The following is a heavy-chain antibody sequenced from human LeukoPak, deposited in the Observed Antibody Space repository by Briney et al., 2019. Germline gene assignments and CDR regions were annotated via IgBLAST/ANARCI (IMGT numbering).Heavy chain of an antibody. J-gene: IGHJ3*02. CDR1: RFTFSSYA. CDR2: ISGRGGST. CDR3: AKILNRYCSGGSCYSAFAFDI. V-gene: IGHV3-23*01. D-gene: IGHD2-15*01. Sequence: GGSLGLSCGASRFTFSSYAMSWVPQARRKGLEGGTAISGRGGSTYYADSVKGRFTISRANSKNTLYLQMNSLRAEDTAVYYCAKILNRYCSGGSCYSAFAFDIWGQGTMVTVSS.